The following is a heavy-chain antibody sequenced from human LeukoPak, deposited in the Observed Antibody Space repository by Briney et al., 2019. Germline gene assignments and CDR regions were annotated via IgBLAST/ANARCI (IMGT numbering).Heavy chain of an antibody. J-gene: IGHJ4*02. CDR3: ARVVDSSGWYGDY. D-gene: IGHD6-19*01. V-gene: IGHV1-2*02. CDR2: INPNSGGT. Sequence: ASVKVSCKASGYTFTGYYMHWVRQAPGQGLEWMGWINPNSGGTNYAQRFQGRVTMTRDTSISTAYMELSRLRSDDTAVYYCARVVDSSGWYGDYWGQGTLVTVSS. CDR1: GYTFTGYY.